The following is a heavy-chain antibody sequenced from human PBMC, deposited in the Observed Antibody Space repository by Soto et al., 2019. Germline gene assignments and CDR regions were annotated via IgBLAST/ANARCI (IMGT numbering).Heavy chain of an antibody. Sequence: ASVKVSCKASGYTFSSYGLSWVRQAPGQGLEWMGWISGYNGNTKYAQKFQGRVTMTTDTSASTAYMDVRSLRSDDTAVYYCARHATIATCRVVSYPYYYGMDVWGQGTTVTVYS. CDR3: ARHATIATCRVVSYPYYYGMDV. CDR1: GYTFSSYG. V-gene: IGHV1-18*01. D-gene: IGHD3-3*01. CDR2: ISGYNGNT. J-gene: IGHJ6*02.